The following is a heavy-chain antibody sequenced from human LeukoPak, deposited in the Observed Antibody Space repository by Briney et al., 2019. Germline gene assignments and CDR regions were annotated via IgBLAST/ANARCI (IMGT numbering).Heavy chain of an antibody. D-gene: IGHD3-22*01. J-gene: IGHJ4*02. CDR1: GFTFSNYA. V-gene: IGHV3-23*01. Sequence: GGSLRLSCAASGFTFSNYAMSWVRQAPGKGLEWVSAISGSGGTTFYADSVKGRFTISRDNSKNTLYLQMNSLRAEDTAVYYCAKAASRGYLDYWGQGTLVTVSS. CDR2: ISGSGGTT. CDR3: AKAASRGYLDY.